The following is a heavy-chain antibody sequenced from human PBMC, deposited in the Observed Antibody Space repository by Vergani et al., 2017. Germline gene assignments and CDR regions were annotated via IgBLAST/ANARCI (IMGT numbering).Heavy chain of an antibody. CDR2: IKSKTDGGTT. CDR3: TTDLNSGHCWSGYAVMGSGY. V-gene: IGHV3-15*01. J-gene: IGHJ4*02. D-gene: IGHD3-3*02. CDR1: GFTFSNAW. Sequence: EVQLVESGGGLVKPGGSLRLSCAASGFTFSNAWMSWVRQAPGKGLEWVGRIKSKTDGGTTDYAAPVKGRFTISRDDSKNTLYMQMNSLKTEDTAVYYCTTDLNSGHCWSGYAVMGSGYWGQGTLVTVSS.